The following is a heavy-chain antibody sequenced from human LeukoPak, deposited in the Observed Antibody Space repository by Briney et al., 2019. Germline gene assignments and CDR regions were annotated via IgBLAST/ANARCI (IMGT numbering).Heavy chain of an antibody. J-gene: IGHJ5*02. CDR3: ARGRLFPDTAMDSTWFDP. V-gene: IGHV4-39*07. Sequence: PSETLSLTCTVSGGSFSSSTYYWGWVRQPPGKGLEWIGSINFSGSTHYNPSLKSRVTISVDTSKNQFSLKLSSVTAADTAVYYCARGRLFPDTAMDSTWFDPWGQGTLVTVSS. CDR2: INFSGST. CDR1: GGSFSSSTYY. D-gene: IGHD5-18*01.